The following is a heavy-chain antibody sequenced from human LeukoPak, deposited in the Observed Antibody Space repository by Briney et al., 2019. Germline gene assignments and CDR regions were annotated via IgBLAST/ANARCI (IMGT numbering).Heavy chain of an antibody. CDR3: ARDSHSSGYYYVSAFDI. J-gene: IGHJ3*02. CDR1: GFTFSSYS. D-gene: IGHD3-22*01. CDR2: INSSSSYI. V-gene: IGHV3-21*01. Sequence: GGSLRLSCAASGFTFSSYSMNWVRQAPGKGLEWVSSINSSSSYIYYADSVKGRFTISRDNAKNSLYLQMNSLRAEDTAVYYCARDSHSSGYYYVSAFDIWGQGTMVTVSS.